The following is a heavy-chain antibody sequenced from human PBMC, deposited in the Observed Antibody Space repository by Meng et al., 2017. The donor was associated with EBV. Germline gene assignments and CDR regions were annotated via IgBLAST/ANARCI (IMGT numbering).Heavy chain of an antibody. D-gene: IGHD3-10*01. CDR2: LIPMSGAP. Sequence: VQGEQLRDDGKRPGSSVKISCKTSGGPFRSDAVSWVRQGPGQGLEWLGGLIPMSGAPHYAQKFQDRVTITADEYTRTHYMELSSLRSDDTAMYYCASESGRGFTPDFWGQGTLVTVSS. V-gene: IGHV1-69*01. CDR1: GGPFRSDA. J-gene: IGHJ4*02. CDR3: ASESGRGFTPDF.